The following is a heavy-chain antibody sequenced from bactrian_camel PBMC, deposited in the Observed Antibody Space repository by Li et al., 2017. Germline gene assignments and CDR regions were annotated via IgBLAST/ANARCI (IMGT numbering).Heavy chain of an antibody. D-gene: IGHD3*01. J-gene: IGHJ6*01. Sequence: HVQLVESGGGSVQAGGSLRLSCAVSADTTTDYCMGWVRQAPGEERVQVAVIDSLHMTSYADSVKGRFTISQDDAKNTLYLQMNSLKPEDTAKYFCAARSQKNAGLGPYCSPDDFAYWGQGTQVTVS. V-gene: IGHV3S53*01. CDR3: AARSQKNAGLGPYCSPDDFAY. CDR1: ADTTTDYC. CDR2: IDSLHMT.